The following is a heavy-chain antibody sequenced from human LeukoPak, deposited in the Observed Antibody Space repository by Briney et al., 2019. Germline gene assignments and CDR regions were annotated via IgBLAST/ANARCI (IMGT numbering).Heavy chain of an antibody. J-gene: IGHJ6*03. CDR1: GFTFSSYS. D-gene: IGHD6-13*01. CDR3: AREVRQQLVQDYMDV. Sequence: GGFLRLSCAASGFTFSSYSMNWVRQAPGKGLEWVSYISSSSSTIYYADSVKGRFTISRDNAKNSLYLQMNSLRAEDTAVYYCAREVRQQLVQDYMDVWGKGTTVTVSS. V-gene: IGHV3-48*01. CDR2: ISSSSSTI.